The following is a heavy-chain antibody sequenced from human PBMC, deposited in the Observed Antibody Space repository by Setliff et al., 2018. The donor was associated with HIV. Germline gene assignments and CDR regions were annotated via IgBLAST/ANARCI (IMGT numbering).Heavy chain of an antibody. Sequence: PSETLSLTCAVYGGSFSGHYWTWVRQSPGRDLEWIGECNHSGASNYNPSLRSRVTTSVDTSKNQFSLKLTSVTATDTAVYYCARSRGNYDSSGYYRWDIFDSWGQGTLVTVSS. CDR1: GGSFSGHY. D-gene: IGHD3-22*01. CDR3: ARSRGNYDSSGYYRWDIFDS. CDR2: CNHSGAS. J-gene: IGHJ4*02. V-gene: IGHV4-34*01.